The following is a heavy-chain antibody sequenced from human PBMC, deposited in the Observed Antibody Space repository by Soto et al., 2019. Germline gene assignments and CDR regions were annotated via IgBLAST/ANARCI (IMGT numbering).Heavy chain of an antibody. CDR1: GYTFTSYA. Sequence: QVQLVQSGAEEKKPGASVKVSCKASGYTFTSYAMHWVRQAPGQRLEWMGWINAGNGNTKYSQKFQGRVTITRDTSASTAYMELSSLRSEDTAVYYCARGGRGGWYSYWFDPWGQGTLVTVSS. V-gene: IGHV1-3*05. D-gene: IGHD6-19*01. CDR3: ARGGRGGWYSYWFDP. CDR2: INAGNGNT. J-gene: IGHJ5*02.